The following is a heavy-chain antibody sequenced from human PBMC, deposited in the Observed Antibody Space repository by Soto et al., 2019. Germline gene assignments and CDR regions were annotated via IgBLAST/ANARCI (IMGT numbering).Heavy chain of an antibody. V-gene: IGHV1-46*01. D-gene: IGHD1-26*01. CDR3: ARRATLRGMDV. Sequence: GASVKVSCKASGYTFSDHYMHWVRQAPGQGLEWMGIINPSGGSTSYAQKFQGRVTMTRDTSTSTVYMELSSLRSEDTAVYYCARRATLRGMDVWGQGTTVTVSS. J-gene: IGHJ6*02. CDR1: GYTFSDHY. CDR2: INPSGGST.